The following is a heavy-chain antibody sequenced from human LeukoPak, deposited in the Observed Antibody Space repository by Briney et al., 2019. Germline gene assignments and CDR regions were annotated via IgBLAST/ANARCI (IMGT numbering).Heavy chain of an antibody. CDR1: GYSISSGYY. CDR3: ARCGVTISFDY. J-gene: IGHJ4*02. CDR2: IYHSGST. Sequence: PSETLSLTCTVSGYSISSGYYWGWIRQPPGKGLEWIGSIYHSGSTYYNPSLKSRVTISVDTSKNQFSPKLSSVTAADTAVYYCARCGVTISFDYWGQGTLVTVSS. D-gene: IGHD3-9*01. V-gene: IGHV4-38-2*02.